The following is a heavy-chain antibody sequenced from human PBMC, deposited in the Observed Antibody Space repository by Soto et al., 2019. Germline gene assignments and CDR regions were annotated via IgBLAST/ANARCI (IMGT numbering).Heavy chain of an antibody. D-gene: IGHD3-3*01. Sequence: EVQLVESGGGLVKPGESLRLSCSASGFTFNKAWMTWVRQAPGRGLECVVRIKSQLDGGTTDYPSAVKGRFTISRDDSNNTLYLQMNSLKTEDTAVYYWTTDDLFFILGRQYWGQGTLVTVSP. J-gene: IGHJ4*02. CDR1: GFTFNKAW. V-gene: IGHV3-15*01. CDR3: TTDDLFFILGRQY. CDR2: IKSQLDGGTT.